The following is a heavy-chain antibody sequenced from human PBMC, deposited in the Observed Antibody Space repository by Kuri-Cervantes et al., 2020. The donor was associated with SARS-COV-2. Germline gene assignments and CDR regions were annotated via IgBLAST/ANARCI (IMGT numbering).Heavy chain of an antibody. J-gene: IGHJ4*02. CDR3: AKFGALWELKSMGKLYFDY. CDR2: ISYEGSIK. Sequence: GGSLRLSCAASGFTFNNYAIHWVRQAPGKGLEWVALISYEGSIKSYADSVKGRFTISRDSSKNTLYLQMSSLRHEDTAAYFCAKFGALWELKSMGKLYFDYWGPGTLVTVSS. V-gene: IGHV3-30*18. D-gene: IGHD1-26*01. CDR1: GFTFNNYA.